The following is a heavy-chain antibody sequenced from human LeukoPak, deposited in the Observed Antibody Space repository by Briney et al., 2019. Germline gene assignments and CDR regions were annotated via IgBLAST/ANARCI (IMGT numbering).Heavy chain of an antibody. V-gene: IGHV1-69*05. CDR1: GGTFSSYA. Sequence: SVKVSCKASGGTFSSYAISWVRQAPGQGLEWMGGIIPIFGTANYAQKLQGRVTKTTDTSTSTAYMELRSLRSDGTAVYYCARVLAYCSSTSCHDYWGQGTLVTVYS. D-gene: IGHD2-2*01. CDR2: IIPIFGTA. CDR3: ARVLAYCSSTSCHDY. J-gene: IGHJ4*02.